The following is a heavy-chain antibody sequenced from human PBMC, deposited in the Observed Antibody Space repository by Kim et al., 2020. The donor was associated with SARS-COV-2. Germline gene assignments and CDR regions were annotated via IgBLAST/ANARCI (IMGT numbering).Heavy chain of an antibody. CDR2: IKQDGSEK. D-gene: IGHD2-15*01. CDR1: GFTFSSYW. CDR3: ARDGDYYYYGMDV. J-gene: IGHJ6*02. Sequence: GGSLRLSCAASGFTFSSYWMSWVRQAPGKGLEWVANIKQDGSEKYYVDSVKGRFTISRDNAKNSLYLQMNSLRAEDTAVYYCARDGDYYYYGMDVWGQGTTVTVSS. V-gene: IGHV3-7*01.